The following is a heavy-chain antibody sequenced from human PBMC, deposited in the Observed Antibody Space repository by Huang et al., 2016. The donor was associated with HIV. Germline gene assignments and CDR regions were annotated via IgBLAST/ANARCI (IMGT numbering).Heavy chain of an antibody. J-gene: IGHJ4*02. CDR2: ISYDGSNK. Sequence: VQLVESGGGVVQPGRSLRLSCAASGFTFSSYGMHWVRQAPGKGLEWVAVISYDGSNKYYADSVKGRFTISRDNSKNTRYLQMNSLRAEDTAVYYCAKGPMGGDSSSSGYAYWGQGTLVTVSS. V-gene: IGHV3-30*18. D-gene: IGHD6-13*01. CDR1: GFTFSSYG. CDR3: AKGPMGGDSSSSGYAY.